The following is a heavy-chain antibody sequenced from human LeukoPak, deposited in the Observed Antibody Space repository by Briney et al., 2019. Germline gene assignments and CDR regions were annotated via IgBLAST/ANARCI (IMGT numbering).Heavy chain of an antibody. J-gene: IGHJ4*02. CDR1: GFTLSSYS. CDR3: ASLPAAGGFDY. D-gene: IGHD2-2*01. V-gene: IGHV3-21*01. CDR2: ISSSSSYI. Sequence: GGSLRLSCAASGFTLSSYSMNWVRQAPGKGLEWVSSISSSSSYIYYADSVKGRFTISRDNAKNSLYLQMNSLRAEDTAVYYCASLPAAGGFDYWGQGTLVTVSS.